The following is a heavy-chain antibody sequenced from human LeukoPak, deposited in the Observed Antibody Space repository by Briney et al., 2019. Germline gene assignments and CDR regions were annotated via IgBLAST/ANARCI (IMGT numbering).Heavy chain of an antibody. D-gene: IGHD5-24*01. CDR2: ISYDGSSK. CDR1: GFTFSSYA. J-gene: IGHJ4*02. Sequence: GGSLRLSCAASGFTFSSYAMHWVRQAPGKGLEWVAVISYDGSSKYYADSVKGRFTISRDNSKNTLYLQMNSLRAEDTAVYYCARGGGLRAYYFDYWGQGTLVTVSS. V-gene: IGHV3-30*04. CDR3: ARGGGLRAYYFDY.